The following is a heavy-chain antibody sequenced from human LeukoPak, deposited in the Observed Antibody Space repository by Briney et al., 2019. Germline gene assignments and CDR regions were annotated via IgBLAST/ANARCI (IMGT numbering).Heavy chain of an antibody. Sequence: PSETLSLTCAVYGGSFSGYYWSWIRQPPGKGLEWIGENNHSGSTNYNPSLKSRVTISVDTSKNQFSLKLSSVTAADTAVYYCATLRPVDTAMARFDPWGQGTLVTVSS. CDR1: GGSFSGYY. CDR2: NNHSGST. J-gene: IGHJ5*02. CDR3: ATLRPVDTAMARFDP. D-gene: IGHD5-18*01. V-gene: IGHV4-34*01.